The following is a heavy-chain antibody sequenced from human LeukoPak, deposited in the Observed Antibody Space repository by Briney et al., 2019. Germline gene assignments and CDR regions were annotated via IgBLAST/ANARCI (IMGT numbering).Heavy chain of an antibody. CDR3: ARGSSSWSVLFDY. CDR2: IYYSGST. J-gene: IGHJ4*02. D-gene: IGHD6-13*01. V-gene: IGHV4-59*01. Sequence: SETLSLTCTVSGGSISSYYWSWIRQPPGKGLEWIGYIYYSGSTNYNPSLKSRVTISVDTSKNQFSLKLSSVTAADTAVYYCARGSSSWSVLFDYWGQGTLVTVSS. CDR1: GGSISSYY.